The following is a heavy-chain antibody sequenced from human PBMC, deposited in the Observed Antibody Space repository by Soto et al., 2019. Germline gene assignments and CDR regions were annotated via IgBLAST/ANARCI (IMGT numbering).Heavy chain of an antibody. CDR1: GGTFSSYA. CDR2: IIPIFGTA. CDR3: ASGRSSSWPEGY. V-gene: IGHV1-69*12. J-gene: IGHJ4*02. D-gene: IGHD6-13*01. Sequence: QVQLVQSGAEVKKPGSSVKVSCKASGGTFSSYAISWVRQAPGQGLEWIGGIIPIFGTANYAQKFQGRVTITADEYTSTAYMELSSLRSEDAAVYYGASGRSSSWPEGYWGQGSLVTVSS.